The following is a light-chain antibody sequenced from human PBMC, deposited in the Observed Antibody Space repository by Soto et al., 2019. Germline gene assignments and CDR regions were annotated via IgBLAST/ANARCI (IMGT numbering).Light chain of an antibody. CDR1: QAVSTW. CDR3: QQSNSFPRT. V-gene: IGKV1-12*01. CDR2: AAS. J-gene: IGKJ4*01. Sequence: DIQMTQSPSFVSASVGDRVTITCRASQAVSTWLAWYQQKPGDAPKLLIYAASTLQSGVPSRFSGSGSGTDFTLTIRSLQPEDFATYHCQQSNSFPRTFGGGTKVEIK.